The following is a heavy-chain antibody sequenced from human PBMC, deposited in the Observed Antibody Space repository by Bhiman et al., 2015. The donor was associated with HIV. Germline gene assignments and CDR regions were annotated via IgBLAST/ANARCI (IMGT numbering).Heavy chain of an antibody. V-gene: IGHV3-48*03. J-gene: IGHJ4*02. Sequence: EVQLVESGGGLVQPGGSLRLSCAASGFTFSTYEMNWVRQAPGKGLEWVSYISSSGSNIYYADSVKGRFTISRDNVKNSLYLQMSSLRAEDTAVYYCARDPGGGYFGDYWGQGTLVTVSS. D-gene: IGHD2-21*02. CDR3: ARDPGGGYFGDY. CDR2: ISSSGSNI. CDR1: GFTFSTYE.